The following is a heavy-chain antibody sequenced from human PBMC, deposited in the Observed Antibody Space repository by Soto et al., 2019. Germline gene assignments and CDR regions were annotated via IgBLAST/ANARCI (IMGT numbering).Heavy chain of an antibody. J-gene: IGHJ3*02. CDR2: ISAYNGNT. Sequence: QVPLVQSGAEVKKPGASVKVSCKASGYTFTSYGITWVRQAPGQGLEWMGWISAYNGNTNYAQKLQGRVTMTTDTSTSTAYMELRSLRSDDTAVYYCARESGEVWLRGFFPDIWGQGTMVTVSS. D-gene: IGHD5-12*01. CDR3: ARESGEVWLRGFFPDI. CDR1: GYTFTSYG. V-gene: IGHV1-18*01.